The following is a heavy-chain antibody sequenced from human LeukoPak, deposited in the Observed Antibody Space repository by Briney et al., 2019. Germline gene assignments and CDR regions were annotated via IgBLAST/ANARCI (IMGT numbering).Heavy chain of an antibody. CDR1: GFTFSSYS. V-gene: IGHV3-21*01. CDR2: ISSSSSYI. D-gene: IGHD4-17*01. Sequence: GGSLRLSCAASGFTFSSYSMYWVRQAPGKGLEWVSSISSSSSYIYYADSVKGRFTISRDNAKNSLYLQMNSLRAEDTAVYYCASYGDYGYFDYWGQGTLVTVSS. J-gene: IGHJ4*02. CDR3: ASYGDYGYFDY.